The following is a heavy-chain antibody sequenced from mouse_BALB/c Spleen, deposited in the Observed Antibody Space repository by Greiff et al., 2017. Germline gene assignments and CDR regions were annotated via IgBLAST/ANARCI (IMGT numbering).Heavy chain of an antibody. J-gene: IGHJ1*01. Sequence: EVQGVESGGGLVKPGGSLKLSCAASGFTFSSYAMSWVRQTPEKRLEWVASISSGGSTYYPDSVKGRFTISRDNARNILYLQMSSLRSEDTAMYYCARVYYGSSYWYFDVWGAGTTVTVSA. CDR3: ARVYYGSSYWYFDV. D-gene: IGHD1-1*01. CDR2: ISSGGST. CDR1: GFTFSSYA. V-gene: IGHV5-6-5*01.